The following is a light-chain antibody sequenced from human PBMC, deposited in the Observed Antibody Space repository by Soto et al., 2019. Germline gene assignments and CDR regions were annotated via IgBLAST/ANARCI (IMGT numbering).Light chain of an antibody. CDR2: EVT. CDR3: VSYTDTDTLV. Sequence: QSALTRPASVSGSRGQSITISCVGRNTDVGQDNSVSWYQQGPGKAPKLLIFEVTNRPSGVSSRFSGSRSANTASLTISGLQPDDEGDYFCVSYTDTDTLVFGTGTKVTVL. J-gene: IGLJ1*01. V-gene: IGLV2-14*01. CDR1: NTDVGQDNS.